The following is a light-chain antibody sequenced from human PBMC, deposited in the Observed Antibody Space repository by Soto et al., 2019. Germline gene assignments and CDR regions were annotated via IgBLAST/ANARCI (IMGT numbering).Light chain of an antibody. CDR3: QQYGSTPVT. Sequence: ENVLTQSPSTLSLSTGERATLXCRASQSVSSYLAWYQQKPGQAPRLLIYGATSRATGVPDRFSGSGSGADFTLTINRLEPEDFAVYYCQQYGSTPVTFGQGTKVDIK. V-gene: IGKV3-20*01. CDR1: QSVSSY. CDR2: GAT. J-gene: IGKJ1*01.